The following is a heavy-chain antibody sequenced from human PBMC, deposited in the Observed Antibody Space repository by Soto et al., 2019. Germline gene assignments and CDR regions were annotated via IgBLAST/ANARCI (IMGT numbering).Heavy chain of an antibody. CDR1: GGSISSGGYS. Sequence: QLQLQESGSGLVKPSQTLSLTCAVSGGSISSGGYSWSWIRQPPGKGLEWIGYISHTGSTYYNPCLKSRVAISVDRSKHQFSLKLSSVTAADTAVYYCARGGGFLGYWRQGTLVTVSS. V-gene: IGHV4-30-2*01. J-gene: IGHJ4*02. D-gene: IGHD3-10*01. CDR3: ARGGGFLGY. CDR2: ISHTGST.